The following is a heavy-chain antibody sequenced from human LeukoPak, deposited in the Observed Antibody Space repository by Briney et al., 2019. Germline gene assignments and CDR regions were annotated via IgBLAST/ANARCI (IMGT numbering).Heavy chain of an antibody. D-gene: IGHD2-15*01. Sequence: GGSLRLSCAASGFTFSDYWMHWVRQAPGKGLVWVSRINSDGSSTADADSVKGRFTTSRDNAKNTLYLQMNSLRAEDTAIYYCARVGPYCSGGSCYDYWGQGTLVTVSS. CDR2: INSDGSST. CDR1: GFTFSDYW. J-gene: IGHJ4*02. CDR3: ARVGPYCSGGSCYDY. V-gene: IGHV3-74*01.